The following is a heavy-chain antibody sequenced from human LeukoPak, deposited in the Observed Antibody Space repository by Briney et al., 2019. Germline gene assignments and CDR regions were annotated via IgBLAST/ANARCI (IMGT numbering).Heavy chain of an antibody. CDR1: GGSISSSSYY. Sequence: PSETLSLTCTVSGGSISSSSYYWGWIRQPPGKGLEWIGSIYYSGSTYYNPSLKSRVTISVDTSKNQFSLKLSSVTAADTAVYYCAREVGATNHFDYWGQGTLVTVSS. CDR2: IYYSGST. J-gene: IGHJ4*02. CDR3: AREVGATNHFDY. D-gene: IGHD1-26*01. V-gene: IGHV4-39*07.